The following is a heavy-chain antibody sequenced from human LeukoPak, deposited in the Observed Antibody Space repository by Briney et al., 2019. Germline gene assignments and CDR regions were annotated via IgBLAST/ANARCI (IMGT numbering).Heavy chain of an antibody. CDR1: GGSIRSDDYY. J-gene: IGHJ5*02. CDR3: ARCPSPGWFDP. V-gene: IGHV4-30-4*08. CDR2: IFYSEST. Sequence: KTSETLSLTCTVSGGSIRSDDYYWSWIRQPPGKGLEWIGFIFYSESTYYNPSLRSRVTISLDTSKNQFSLSLSSVTAADTAVYCCARCPSPGWFDPWGQGTLVTVSS.